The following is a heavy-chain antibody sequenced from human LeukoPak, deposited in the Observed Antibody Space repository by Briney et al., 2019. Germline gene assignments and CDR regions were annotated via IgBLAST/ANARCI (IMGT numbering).Heavy chain of an antibody. CDR1: GFTFSSYW. CDR2: ITGSGGRT. J-gene: IGHJ4*02. V-gene: IGHV3-23*01. D-gene: IGHD7-27*01. CDR3: ATGRTSDSPGPTY. Sequence: GSLRLSCAASGFTFSSYWMTWVRQAPGKGLEWVSVITGSGGRTYYADSVKSRFTISRDNSKKTLYLQVNSLRAGDTAVYYCATGRTSDSPGPTYWGQGTLVTVSS.